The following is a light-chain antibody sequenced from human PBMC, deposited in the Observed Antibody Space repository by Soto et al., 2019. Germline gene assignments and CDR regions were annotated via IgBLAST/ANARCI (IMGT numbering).Light chain of an antibody. Sequence: QAVVTQEPSFSVSPGGTATLTCGLSSGSVSSTNYPSWYQQTPGQAPRTLIYTTYTRSSGVPDRFSGSILGNKAALTISGAQADDESDYYCVLFMSSGISVFGGGTKLTVL. CDR1: SGSVSSTNY. V-gene: IGLV8-61*01. J-gene: IGLJ2*01. CDR2: TTY. CDR3: VLFMSSGISV.